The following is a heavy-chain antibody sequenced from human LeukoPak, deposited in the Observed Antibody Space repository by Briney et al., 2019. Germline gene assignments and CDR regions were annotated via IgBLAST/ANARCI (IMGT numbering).Heavy chain of an antibody. CDR2: IYYSGST. CDR3: ARGRFLDAFDI. D-gene: IGHD3-3*01. J-gene: IGHJ3*02. Sequence: PSETLSLTCTVSSGSISSYYWSWIRQPPGKGLEWIGYIYYSGSTKYKPSLKGRVTISVDTSKNQFSLKLSSVTAADTAVYYCARGRFLDAFDIWGQGTMVTVSS. V-gene: IGHV4-59*01. CDR1: SGSISSYY.